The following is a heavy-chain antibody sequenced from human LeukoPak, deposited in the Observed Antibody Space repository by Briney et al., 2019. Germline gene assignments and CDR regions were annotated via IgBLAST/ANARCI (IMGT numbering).Heavy chain of an antibody. CDR3: ARSPPYYYYYMDV. V-gene: IGHV4-61*02. J-gene: IGHJ6*03. CDR2: IYTSGST. CDR1: GGSISSGSYY. Sequence: SETLSLTCTVSGGSISSGSYYWSWIRPPAGKGLEWIGRIYTSGSTNYNPSLKSRVTISVDTSKNQFSLKLSSVTAADTAVYYCARSPPYYYYYMDVWGKGTTVTVSS.